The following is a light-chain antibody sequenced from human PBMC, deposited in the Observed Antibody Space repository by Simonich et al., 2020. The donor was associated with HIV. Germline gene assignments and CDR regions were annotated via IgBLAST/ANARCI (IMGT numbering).Light chain of an antibody. CDR3: QSYDSSLSGWV. J-gene: IGLJ3*02. CDR2: DVD. Sequence: QSALTQPRLVSGSPGQSVTISCTGTNNDVGGYNSVSWYQQHPGKAPKLVIYDVDQRPSGVPDRFSGSKSGNTASLTISGLQADDESDYYCQSYDSSLSGWVFGGGTKLTVL. CDR1: NNDVGGYNS. V-gene: IGLV2-11*01.